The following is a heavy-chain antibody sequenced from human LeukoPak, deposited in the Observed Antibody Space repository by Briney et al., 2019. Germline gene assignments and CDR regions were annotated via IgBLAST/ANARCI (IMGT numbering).Heavy chain of an antibody. CDR2: IYSGGST. J-gene: IGHJ4*02. V-gene: IGHV3-66*02. Sequence: GGSLRLSCAASGFTVSSNYMSWVRQAPGKGLEWVSVIYSGGSTYYADSVKGRFTISRDNSKNTLYLQMNSLRAEDTAVYYRARNPPNYDFWSGYWYWGQGTLVTVSS. D-gene: IGHD3-3*01. CDR1: GFTVSSNY. CDR3: ARNPPNYDFWSGYWY.